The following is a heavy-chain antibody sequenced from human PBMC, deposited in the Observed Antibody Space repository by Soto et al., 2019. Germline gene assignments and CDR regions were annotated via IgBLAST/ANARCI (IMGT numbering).Heavy chain of an antibody. V-gene: IGHV3-48*03. J-gene: IGHJ4*02. CDR3: ARNPYAWGTYPPWDYFDY. Sequence: LRLSCAASGFTFSSYEMNWVRQAPGKGLEWLSYISSSGTSIYHAGSVKGRFTISRDNAKNSLYLQMNSLRAEDTAVYYCARNPYAWGTYPPWDYFDYWGQGTLVTVSS. D-gene: IGHD3-16*02. CDR2: ISSSGTSI. CDR1: GFTFSSYE.